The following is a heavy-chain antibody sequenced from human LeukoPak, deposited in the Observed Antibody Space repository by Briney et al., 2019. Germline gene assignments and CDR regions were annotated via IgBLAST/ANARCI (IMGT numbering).Heavy chain of an antibody. CDR1: GGSLSSGGYY. CDR3: AARYSYGYYHLGAFDI. V-gene: IGHV4-31*03. J-gene: IGHJ3*02. CDR2: IYYSGST. D-gene: IGHD5-18*01. Sequence: SQTLSLTCTVSGGSLSSGGYYWSWIRQHPGTGLEWIGYIYYSGSTYYNPSLKSRVTISVDTSKNQFSLKLSSVTAADTAVYYCAARYSYGYYHLGAFDIWGQGTMVTVSS.